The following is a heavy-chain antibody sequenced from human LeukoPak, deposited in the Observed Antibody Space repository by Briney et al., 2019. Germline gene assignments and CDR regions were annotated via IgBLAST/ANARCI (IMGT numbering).Heavy chain of an antibody. CDR2: ISYDGSNK. Sequence: PGGSLRLSCAASGFTFSSYGMHWVRQAPGKGLEWVAVISYDGSNKYYADSVKGRFTISRDNSKNTLYLQMNSLRAEDTALYYCAKERHITMVRGRFHYWGQGTLVTVSS. CDR1: GFTFSSYG. J-gene: IGHJ4*02. CDR3: AKERHITMVRGRFHY. D-gene: IGHD3-10*01. V-gene: IGHV3-30*18.